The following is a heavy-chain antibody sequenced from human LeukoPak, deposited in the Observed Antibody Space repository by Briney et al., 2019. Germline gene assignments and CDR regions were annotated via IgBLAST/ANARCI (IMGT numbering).Heavy chain of an antibody. J-gene: IGHJ6*03. CDR1: GGSISNYY. Sequence: SETLSLTCTVSGGSISNYYWSWIRQPPGKGLEWIGYIYYSGSTNYNPSLKSRVTISVDTSKNQFSLKLSSVTAADTAVYYCARDSVANYYYYYMDVWGKGTTVTISS. D-gene: IGHD1-1*01. CDR3: ARDSVANYYYYYMDV. V-gene: IGHV4-59*12. CDR2: IYYSGST.